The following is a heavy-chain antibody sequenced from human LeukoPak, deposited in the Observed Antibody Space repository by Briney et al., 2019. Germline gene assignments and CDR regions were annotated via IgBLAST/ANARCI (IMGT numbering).Heavy chain of an antibody. J-gene: IGHJ4*02. V-gene: IGHV3-15*01. CDR1: GFTFSNAW. CDR3: ARRGYSSGWYEY. D-gene: IGHD6-19*01. CDR2: IKSKTDGGTT. Sequence: GGSLRLSCAASGFTFSNAWMSWVRQAPGKGLEWVGRIKSKTDGGTTDYAAPVKGRFTISRDDSKSTLYLQMNSLKTEDTAVYYCARRGYSSGWYEYWGQGTLVTVSS.